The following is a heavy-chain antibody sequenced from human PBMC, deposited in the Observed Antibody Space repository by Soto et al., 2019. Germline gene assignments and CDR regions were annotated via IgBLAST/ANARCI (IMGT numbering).Heavy chain of an antibody. D-gene: IGHD3-16*02. Sequence: EVQLVESGGGLVQPGGSLRLSCAASGFTFSSYDMHWVRQATGKGLEWVSAIGTAGDTYYPGSVKGRFTISRENAKNSLYLQMNSLRAEDTAVYYCARDRYPSSGKKHEENWFDPWGQGTLVTVSS. CDR2: IGTAGDT. J-gene: IGHJ5*02. V-gene: IGHV3-13*01. CDR1: GFTFSSYD. CDR3: ARDRYPSSGKKHEENWFDP.